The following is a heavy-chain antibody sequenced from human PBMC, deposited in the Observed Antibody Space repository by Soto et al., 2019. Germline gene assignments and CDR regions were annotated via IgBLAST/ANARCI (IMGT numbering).Heavy chain of an antibody. CDR1: GGSIAGRGYY. V-gene: IGHV4-39*01. Sequence: QLQLQESGPGLVKPSETLSLTCTVSGGSIAGRGYYWGWIRQPPGKGLEWIGSISYSETTHYNPSLNRPLTISADTSKNKFSLNLRSVTDADTAVYYCARQRVLWSGFTSYFDYWRQDTLITVSS. J-gene: IGHJ4*02. CDR2: ISYSETT. D-gene: IGHD3-3*01. CDR3: ARQRVLWSGFTSYFDY.